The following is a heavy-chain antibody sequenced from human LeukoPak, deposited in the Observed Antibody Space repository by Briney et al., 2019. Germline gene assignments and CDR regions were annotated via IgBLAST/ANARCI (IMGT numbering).Heavy chain of an antibody. D-gene: IGHD3-22*01. V-gene: IGHV3-21*01. CDR1: GFTFSSYS. J-gene: IGHJ4*02. CDR2: ISSSSSYI. CDR3: ARGDYYDSSGYLGQSY. Sequence: GGSLRLSCAASGFTFSSYSMNWVRQAPGKGLEWVSSISSSSSYIYYADSVKGRFTISRDNAKNSLYLQMNSLRAEDTAVYYCARGDYYDSSGYLGQSYWGQGTLVTVSS.